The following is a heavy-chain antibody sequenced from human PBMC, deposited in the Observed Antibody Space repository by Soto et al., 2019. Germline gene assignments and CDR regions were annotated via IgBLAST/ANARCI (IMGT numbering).Heavy chain of an antibody. CDR2: ISYDGSNK. V-gene: IGHV3-30*18. CDR1: GFTFSSYG. Sequence: QVQLVESGGGVVQPGRSLRLSCAASGFTFSSYGMHWVRQAPGKGLEWVAVISYDGSNKYYADSVKGRFTISRDNSKNTLYLQMHSLRAEDTAVYYCAKDVYYYDSSGYYGNDYWVQGTLVTVSS. D-gene: IGHD3-22*01. J-gene: IGHJ4*02. CDR3: AKDVYYYDSSGYYGNDY.